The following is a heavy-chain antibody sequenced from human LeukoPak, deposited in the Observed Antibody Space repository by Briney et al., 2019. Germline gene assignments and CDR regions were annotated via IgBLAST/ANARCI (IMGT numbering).Heavy chain of an antibody. CDR2: IYPGDSDT. J-gene: IGHJ4*02. Sequence: GESLKISCRGSGYSFTTYWIAWVRQMPGKGLECMGIIYPGDSDTRYSPSFQGQVTISADKSISTAYLQWSSLKASDTAMYYCARAPGIATYLDYWGQGTLVTVSS. D-gene: IGHD6-13*01. CDR3: ARAPGIATYLDY. CDR1: GYSFTTYW. V-gene: IGHV5-51*01.